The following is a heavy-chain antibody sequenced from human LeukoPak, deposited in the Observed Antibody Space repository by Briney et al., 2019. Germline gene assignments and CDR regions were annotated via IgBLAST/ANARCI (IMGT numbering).Heavy chain of an antibody. D-gene: IGHD3-22*01. CDR2: IYSGGST. CDR3: ARDLGGYYHAYYFDY. CDR1: GFTVSSNY. J-gene: IGHJ4*02. Sequence: RSGGSLRLSCAASGFTVSSNYMSWVRQAPGKGLEWVSVIYSGGSTYYADSVKGRFTISRDNAKNSLYLQMNSLRAEDTAVYYCARDLGGYYHAYYFDYWGQGTLVTVSS. V-gene: IGHV3-66*01.